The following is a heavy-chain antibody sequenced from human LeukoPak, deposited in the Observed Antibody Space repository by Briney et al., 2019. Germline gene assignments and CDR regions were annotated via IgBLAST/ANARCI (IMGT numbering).Heavy chain of an antibody. CDR1: GFTLSNTR. J-gene: IGHJ4*02. V-gene: IGHV3-15*01. D-gene: IGHD3-16*01. CDR2: INSKSEDGTP. Sequence: PGGSLRLLCAVSGFTLSNTRMTWVRQAPGKGLEWVGSINSKSEDGTPYDATRVKGRFTISRDESRNPLFLQTNSLKTEDTGVYDCTAYRSGGSHYWGQGTLVTVSS. CDR3: TAYRSGGSHY.